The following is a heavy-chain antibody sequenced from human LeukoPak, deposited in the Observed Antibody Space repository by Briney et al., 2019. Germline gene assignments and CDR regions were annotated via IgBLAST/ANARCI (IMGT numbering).Heavy chain of an antibody. Sequence: GASVKVSCKASGYTITSHSMHWVRQAPGQGPEWMGIINPSGGSTSYAQKFQGRVTMTRDTSTNAVDMELSNLRSDDTAVYYCARAGVPVALISDYWGQGTLVTVSS. V-gene: IGHV1-46*01. CDR3: ARAGVPVALISDY. CDR2: INPSGGST. D-gene: IGHD3-10*01. J-gene: IGHJ4*02. CDR1: GYTITSHS.